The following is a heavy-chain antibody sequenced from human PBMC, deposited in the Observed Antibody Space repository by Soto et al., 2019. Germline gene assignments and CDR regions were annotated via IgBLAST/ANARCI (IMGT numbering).Heavy chain of an antibody. V-gene: IGHV3-74*01. CDR3: ARNTYYDFWSGYSPKETYYYYMDV. CDR2: INSDGSST. CDR1: GFTFSSYC. J-gene: IGHJ6*03. D-gene: IGHD3-3*01. Sequence: PGGSLRLSCAASGFTFSSYCMHWVRQAPGKGLVWVSRINSDGSSTSYADSVKGRFTISRDNAKNTLYLQMNSLRAEDTAVYYCARNTYYDFWSGYSPKETYYYYMDVWGKGTTVTVSS.